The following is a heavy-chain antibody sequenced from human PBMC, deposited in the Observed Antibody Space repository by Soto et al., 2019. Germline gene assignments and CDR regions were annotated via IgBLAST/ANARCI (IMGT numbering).Heavy chain of an antibody. Sequence: TGGSLRLSCVASGFSFSDYAMSWVRQAPGKGLEWVSAITGSGGSTYHADSVKGRLTISRDNSKTTLYLQMSSLRADDTAVYYCAADLAPTDPYNWFEPWGQGTLVTVSS. J-gene: IGHJ5*02. CDR1: GFSFSDYA. D-gene: IGHD1-1*01. CDR2: ITGSGGST. V-gene: IGHV3-23*01. CDR3: AADLAPTDPYNWFEP.